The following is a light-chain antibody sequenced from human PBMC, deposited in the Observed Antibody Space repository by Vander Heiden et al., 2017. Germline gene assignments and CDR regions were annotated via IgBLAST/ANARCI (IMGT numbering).Light chain of an antibody. CDR1: SSDVGGYNY. Sequence: QSALTQPPSASGSPGQSVTIPCTRTSSDVGGYNYVSWYQQQPAKAPKLMIYEVSKRPSGVPDRFSGSKSGNTASLTVSGLQAEDEADYYCSSYAGSNNPYVFGTGTKVTVL. CDR2: EVS. CDR3: SSYAGSNNPYV. J-gene: IGLJ1*01. V-gene: IGLV2-8*01.